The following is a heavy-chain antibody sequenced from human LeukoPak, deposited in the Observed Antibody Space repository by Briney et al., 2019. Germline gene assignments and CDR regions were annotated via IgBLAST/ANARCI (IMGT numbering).Heavy chain of an antibody. D-gene: IGHD5-24*01. Sequence: GESLKIYCKRSGYSFTSYWIGGVRQMPGKGLEWMGIIYPGDSDPRYSPSFQGQVTISADKSISTAYLQWSSLKASDTAMYYCARPEDRDGYNFGYWGQGTLVTVSS. J-gene: IGHJ4*02. CDR2: IYPGDSDP. V-gene: IGHV5-51*01. CDR1: GYSFTSYW. CDR3: ARPEDRDGYNFGY.